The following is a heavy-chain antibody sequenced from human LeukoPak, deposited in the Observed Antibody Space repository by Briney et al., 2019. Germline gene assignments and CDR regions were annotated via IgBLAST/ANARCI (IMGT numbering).Heavy chain of an antibody. D-gene: IGHD3-10*01. CDR1: GYTFASYG. CDR2: FDPEDGET. CDR3: VTLGWFGEAYGMDV. J-gene: IGHJ6*02. V-gene: IGHV1-24*01. Sequence: ASVKVSCKASGYTFASYGISWVRQAPGKGLEWMGGFDPEDGETIYAQKFQGRVTMTEDTSTDTAYMELSSLRSEDTAVYYCVTLGWFGEAYGMDVWGQGTTVTVSS.